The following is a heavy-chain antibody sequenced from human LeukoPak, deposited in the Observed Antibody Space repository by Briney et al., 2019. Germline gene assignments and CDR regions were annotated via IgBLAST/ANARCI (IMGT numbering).Heavy chain of an antibody. D-gene: IGHD2-2*01. J-gene: IGHJ4*02. CDR2: IYYSGST. Sequence: SETLSLTCTVSGGSISSYYWSWIRQPPGKGLEWIGYIYYSGSTNYNPSLKSRVTISVDTSKNQFSLKLSSVTAADTAVYYCARLSAPGIVVPAALTDWGQGILVTVSS. CDR3: ARLSAPGIVVPAALTD. V-gene: IGHV4-59*08. CDR1: GGSISSYY.